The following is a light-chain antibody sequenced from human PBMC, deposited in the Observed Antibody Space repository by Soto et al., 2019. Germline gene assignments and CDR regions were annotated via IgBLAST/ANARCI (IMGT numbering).Light chain of an antibody. J-gene: IGKJ1*01. V-gene: IGKV3-15*01. CDR1: QSVTSN. Sequence: EIVMTQSPATLSVSPGERATLSCRASQSVTSNLAWYQKKPGQAPRLLIYGASTRATGIPARFSGSGSGTDFTLTISSLQSEDFAVYYCQQYDNWWTFGPGTRVEIK. CDR2: GAS. CDR3: QQYDNWWT.